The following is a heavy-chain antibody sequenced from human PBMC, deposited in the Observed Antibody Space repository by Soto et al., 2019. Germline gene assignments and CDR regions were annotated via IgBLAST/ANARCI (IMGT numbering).Heavy chain of an antibody. D-gene: IGHD2-2*01. Sequence: SETLSLTCAVYGGSFSGYYWSWIRQPPGKGLEWIGEINHSGSTNYNPSLKSRVTISVDTSKNQFSLKLSSVTAADTAVYYCARVKTTRRGLNWFDPWGQGTLVTVSS. CDR1: GGSFSGYY. J-gene: IGHJ5*02. CDR3: ARVKTTRRGLNWFDP. CDR2: INHSGST. V-gene: IGHV4-34*01.